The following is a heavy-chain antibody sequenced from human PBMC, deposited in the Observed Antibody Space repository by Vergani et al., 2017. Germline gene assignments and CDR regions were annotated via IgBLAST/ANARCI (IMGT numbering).Heavy chain of an antibody. CDR2: IDWDDDK. CDR3: ARGTRDYYDSSGYYTDY. J-gene: IGHJ4*02. CDR1: GFSLSTSGMC. Sequence: QVTLRESGPALVKPTQTLTLTCTFSGFSLSTSGMCVSWIRQPPGKALEWLARIDWDDDKYYSTSLKTRLTISKDTSKNQVVLTMTNMDPVDTATYYCARGTRDYYDSSGYYTDYWGQGTLVTVSS. V-gene: IGHV2-70*15. D-gene: IGHD3-22*01.